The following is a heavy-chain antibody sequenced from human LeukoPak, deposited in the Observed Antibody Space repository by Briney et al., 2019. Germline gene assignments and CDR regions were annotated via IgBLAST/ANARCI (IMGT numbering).Heavy chain of an antibody. Sequence: KPSETLSLTCTVSGGSISSNSYYWGWIRQPPGKGLEWVGSIYYSGSTYYNPSLKSRVTISVDMSKNQFSLKLSSVTAADTAVYYCARHGIQLWTIDYWGQGTLVTVSS. J-gene: IGHJ4*02. CDR2: IYYSGST. CDR1: GGSISSNSYY. V-gene: IGHV4-39*01. D-gene: IGHD5-18*01. CDR3: ARHGIQLWTIDY.